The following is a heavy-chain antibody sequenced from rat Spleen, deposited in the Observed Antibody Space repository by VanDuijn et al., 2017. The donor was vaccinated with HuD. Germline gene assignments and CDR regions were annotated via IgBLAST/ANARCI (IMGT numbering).Heavy chain of an antibody. D-gene: IGHD1-2*01. Sequence: QVQLKEAGPGLVQPSQTLSLTCTVSGFSLISYAVNWLRQPTGKGLEWMGIIWTGGSTDYNSALQSQLSISRDTSRSQVFLKMNSLQTEDIGTYYCARDRFYTTYGIMDAWGQGASVTVSS. CDR3: ARDRFYTTYGIMDA. CDR1: GFSLISYA. CDR2: IWTGGST. J-gene: IGHJ4*01. V-gene: IGHV2-30*01.